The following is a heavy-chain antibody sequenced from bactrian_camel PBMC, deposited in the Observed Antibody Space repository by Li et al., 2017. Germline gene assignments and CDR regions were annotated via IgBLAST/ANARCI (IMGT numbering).Heavy chain of an antibody. J-gene: IGHJ4*01. CDR1: GFNPKDYC. CDR2: IERDGTI. Sequence: VQLVESGGGSVHPGGSLRLSCAASGFNPKDYCMAWFRQAPGKEREGVAAIERDGTISYDESVKGRFTVSQDAAANTVYLRMNSLKTEDTAMYYCAKDPLYDFCSGSWCYVHVLWGQGTQVTVS. D-gene: IGHD3*01. CDR3: AKDPLYDFCSGSWCYVHVL. V-gene: IGHV3S1*01.